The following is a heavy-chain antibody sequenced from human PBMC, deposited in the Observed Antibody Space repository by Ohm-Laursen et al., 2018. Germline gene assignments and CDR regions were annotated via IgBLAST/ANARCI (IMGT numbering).Heavy chain of an antibody. J-gene: IGHJ4*02. Sequence: SLRLSCAASGFTFSSSAMSWVRQAPGKGLEWVSAISGSGTTTYYADSVTGRFTISRDNSKNTLYLQVNSLRAEDTAVYYCAKGTTDVDYWGQGTLVTVSS. V-gene: IGHV3-23*01. D-gene: IGHD1-1*01. CDR2: ISGSGTTT. CDR3: AKGTTDVDY. CDR1: GFTFSSSA.